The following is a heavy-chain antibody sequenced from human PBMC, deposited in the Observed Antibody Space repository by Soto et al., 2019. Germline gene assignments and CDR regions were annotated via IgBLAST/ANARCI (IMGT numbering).Heavy chain of an antibody. J-gene: IGHJ4*02. CDR1: GFTFSSYA. V-gene: IGHV3-64D*06. CDR3: VKGKLDLGEVFDY. Sequence: GGSLRLSCSASGFTFSSYAMHWVRQAPGKGLEYVSAISSNGGSTYYADSVKGRFTISRDNSKNTLYLQMSSLRAEDTAVYYCVKGKLDLGEVFDYWGQGTLVTVSS. CDR2: ISSNGGST. D-gene: IGHD1-7*01.